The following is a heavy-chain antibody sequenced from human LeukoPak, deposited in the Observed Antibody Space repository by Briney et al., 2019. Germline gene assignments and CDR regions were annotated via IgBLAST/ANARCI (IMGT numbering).Heavy chain of an antibody. CDR3: ANGKVAAGNEFDY. CDR1: GFTFSSYG. CDR2: ISYDGSNK. D-gene: IGHD6-13*01. Sequence: GGSLRLSCAASGFTFSSYGMHWVRQAPGKGLEWVAVISYDGSNKYYADSVKGRFTISRDNSKNTLYLQMNGLRAEDTAVYYCANGKVAAGNEFDYWGQGTLVTVSS. J-gene: IGHJ4*02. V-gene: IGHV3-30*18.